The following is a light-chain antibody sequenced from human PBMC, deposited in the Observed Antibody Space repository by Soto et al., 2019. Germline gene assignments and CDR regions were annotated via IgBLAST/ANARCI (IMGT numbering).Light chain of an antibody. J-gene: IGKJ4*01. CDR2: GAS. CDR1: QSVSSN. Sequence: EIVMTQSPATLSVSPGERATLSCRASQSVSSNLAWYQQKPGQAPRLLIYGASTRPTGIPARFSGSGSGTEFTLTISSLQSEDFSLYYCQQYNNWPPLPFGGGTKVEIK. CDR3: QQYNNWPPLP. V-gene: IGKV3-15*01.